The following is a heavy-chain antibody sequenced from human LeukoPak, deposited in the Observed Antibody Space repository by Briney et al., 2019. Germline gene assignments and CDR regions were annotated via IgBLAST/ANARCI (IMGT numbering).Heavy chain of an antibody. J-gene: IGHJ4*02. CDR2: ISSSSLYI. CDR3: ARRPGYCSGGSCYPEFDY. CDR1: GFTFSSYS. D-gene: IGHD2-15*01. Sequence: PGGSLRLSCAASGFTFSSYSMNWVRQAPGKGLEWVSSISSSSLYIYYADSVKGRFTISRDNAKNSLYLQMNSLRAEDTAVYYCARRPGYCSGGSCYPEFDYWGQGTLVTVSS. V-gene: IGHV3-21*01.